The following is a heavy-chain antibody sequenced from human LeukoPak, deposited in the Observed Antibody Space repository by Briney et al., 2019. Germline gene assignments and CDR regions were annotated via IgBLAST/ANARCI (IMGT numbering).Heavy chain of an antibody. CDR1: GFTFSSYE. CDR3: ARDPRYCSSTRCYAGGWFDP. J-gene: IGHJ5*02. D-gene: IGHD2-2*01. CDR2: ISSTGSTI. Sequence: PGGSLRLSCAASGFTFSSYEMNWVRQAPGKGLEWVSYISSTGSTIYYADSVKGRFTMSRDNAKSSLYLQMNGLRDEDTALYYCARDPRYCSSTRCYAGGWFDPWGQGTLVTVSS. V-gene: IGHV3-48*03.